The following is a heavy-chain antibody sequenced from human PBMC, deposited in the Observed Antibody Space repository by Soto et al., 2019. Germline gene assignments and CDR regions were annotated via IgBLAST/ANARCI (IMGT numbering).Heavy chain of an antibody. CDR3: ASSFVDTAMVPAYYYYYGLDV. CDR1: GGSVSSGSYY. J-gene: IGHJ6*02. D-gene: IGHD5-18*01. V-gene: IGHV4-61*01. Sequence: SETLSLTCTVSGGSVSSGSYYWSWIRQPGKGLEWIGCIYYSGSTNYNPSLKSRVTISVDTSKNQFSLKLSSVTAADTAVYYCASSFVDTAMVPAYYYYYGLDVWGQGTTVTVSS. CDR2: IYYSGST.